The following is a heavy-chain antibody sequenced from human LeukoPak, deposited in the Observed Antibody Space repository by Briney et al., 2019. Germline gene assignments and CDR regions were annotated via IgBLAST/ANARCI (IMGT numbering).Heavy chain of an antibody. CDR3: ATVLGELSFDY. D-gene: IGHD3-16*02. CDR1: GFTFSSYW. Sequence: GGSLRLSCAASGFTFSSYWMSWVRQAPGKGLEWVANIKQDGSEKYYVDSVKGRFTISRDNSKNSLYLQMNSLRAEDTAVYYCATVLGELSFDYWGQGTLVTVSS. J-gene: IGHJ4*02. V-gene: IGHV3-7*01. CDR2: IKQDGSEK.